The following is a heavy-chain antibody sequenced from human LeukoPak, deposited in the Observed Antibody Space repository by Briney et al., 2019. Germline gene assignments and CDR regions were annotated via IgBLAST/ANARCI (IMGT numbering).Heavy chain of an antibody. CDR3: AKEPSSGWSEVWFDP. D-gene: IGHD6-19*01. J-gene: IGHJ5*02. CDR1: GFTFSSYS. V-gene: IGHV3-48*01. CDR2: ISSSSSTI. Sequence: GGSLRLSCAASGFTFSSYSMNWVRQAPGKGLEWTSYISSSSSTIHYADSVRGRFTISRDNAKNSVYLQMNSLRAEDTAVYYCAKEPSSGWSEVWFDPWGQGTLVTVSS.